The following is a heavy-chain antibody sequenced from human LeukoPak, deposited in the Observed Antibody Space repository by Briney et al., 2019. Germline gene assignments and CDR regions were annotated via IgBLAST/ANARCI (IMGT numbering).Heavy chain of an antibody. D-gene: IGHD5-12*01. CDR3: AKEGYPADDY. Sequence: PGGSLRLSCVGSGFTFSNNAMTWVRQAPGKGLEWVSGISSSGGTTYYADSVKGRFTISRDNSKNTLYLQINSLRAEDTAVYYCAKEGYPADDYWGQGTLVTVSS. CDR1: GFTFSNNA. CDR2: ISSSGGTT. V-gene: IGHV3-23*01. J-gene: IGHJ4*02.